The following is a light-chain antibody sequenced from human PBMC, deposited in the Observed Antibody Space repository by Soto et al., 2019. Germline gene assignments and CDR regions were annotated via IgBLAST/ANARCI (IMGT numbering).Light chain of an antibody. V-gene: IGLV1-44*01. CDR1: SSNIGTNT. CDR2: SSN. J-gene: IGLJ3*02. CDR3: AAWDGSLNVVL. Sequence: QSVLTQPPSASGTPGQRVTISCSGSSSNIGTNTVNCYQQFPRSAPKLLMYSSNQRPSGVPDRFSGSKSGTSASLAISGLQSEDEADYYCAAWDGSLNVVLFGGGTKLTVL.